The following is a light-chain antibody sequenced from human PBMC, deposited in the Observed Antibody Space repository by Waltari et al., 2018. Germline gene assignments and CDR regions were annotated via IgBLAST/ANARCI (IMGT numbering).Light chain of an antibody. V-gene: IGKV1-9*01. CDR1: QGISTY. CDR2: AAS. Sequence: DIQLTQSPSFLSASVGDRVTITCRASQGISTYLAWYQQKPGKAPNLLISAASTLQSGVPSRFSGSGSGTEFTLTISSLQPEDFATYYCQHLNIYLTFGQGTRLEIK. J-gene: IGKJ5*01. CDR3: QHLNIYLT.